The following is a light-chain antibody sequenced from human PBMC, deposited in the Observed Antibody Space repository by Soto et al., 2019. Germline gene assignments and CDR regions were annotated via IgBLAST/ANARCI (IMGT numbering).Light chain of an antibody. CDR3: QKRSNWPPT. V-gene: IGKV3-11*01. J-gene: IGKJ1*01. Sequence: EIVLTQSPATLSLSPEERATLSCRASQSVSSHLAWYQQRPGQAPRLLIYDVSNRATGIPARFSGGGSGTDFTLTISSLEPEDFAIYYCQKRSNWPPTFGQGTKVEIK. CDR1: QSVSSH. CDR2: DVS.